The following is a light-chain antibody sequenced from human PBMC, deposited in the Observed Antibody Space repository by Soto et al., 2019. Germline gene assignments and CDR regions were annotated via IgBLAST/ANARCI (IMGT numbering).Light chain of an antibody. J-gene: IGKJ1*01. Sequence: DIPMTQSPSSLSAFVGDRVTITCRAGQTISNYVNWYQQKPGKAPKVLIYAASTLQSGVPLRFSGSGSGTDFTLTISTLQPDDFASYYCQQYTSYSRTFGQGTKVDIK. CDR2: AAS. V-gene: IGKV1-16*01. CDR1: QTISNY. CDR3: QQYTSYSRT.